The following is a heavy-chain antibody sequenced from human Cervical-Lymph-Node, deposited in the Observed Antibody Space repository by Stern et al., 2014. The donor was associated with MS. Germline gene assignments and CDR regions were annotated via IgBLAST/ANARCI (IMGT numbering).Heavy chain of an antibody. D-gene: IGHD6-6*01. CDR3: AKDMRGGSSYAMDV. CDR2: ISGNGGKT. CDR1: GFTFDDYA. V-gene: IGHV3-9*01. Sequence: EVQLEESGGGLVQPGRSLRLSCAASGFTFDDYAMHWVRQAPGEGLEWLSGISGNGGKTDYADSVKGRFTISRDNAKNSLYLQMDSLRAEDTALYYCAKDMRGGSSYAMDVWGQGTTVTVSS. J-gene: IGHJ6*02.